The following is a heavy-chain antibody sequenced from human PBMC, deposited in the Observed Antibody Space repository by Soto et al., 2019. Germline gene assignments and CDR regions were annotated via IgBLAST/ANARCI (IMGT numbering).Heavy chain of an antibody. CDR1: GYTFTSYG. V-gene: IGHV1-18*01. Sequence: QVQLVQSGAEVKKPGASVKVSCKASGYTFTSYGISWVRQAPGQGLEWMGWISAYNGNTNYAQKLQGRVTRTTATSTSTAYMERRSLRSDDTAGYYCARAGGSAYYDFWSGYSPGGYFDYWGQGNLVTVSS. J-gene: IGHJ4*02. CDR3: ARAGGSAYYDFWSGYSPGGYFDY. CDR2: ISAYNGNT. D-gene: IGHD3-3*01.